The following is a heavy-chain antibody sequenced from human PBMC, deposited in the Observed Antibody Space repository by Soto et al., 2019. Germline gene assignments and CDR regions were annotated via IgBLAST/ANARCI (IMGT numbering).Heavy chain of an antibody. V-gene: IGHV4-31*03. J-gene: IGHJ6*02. CDR2: IYYSGST. CDR1: GGSISSGGYY. Sequence: LSLTCTVSGGSISSGGYYWSWIRQHPGKGLEWIGYIYYSGSTYYNPSLKSRVTISVDTSKNQFSLKLSSVTAADTAVYYCARDLAAAGTGHYYYYGMDVWGQGTTVTVSS. CDR3: ARDLAAAGTGHYYYYGMDV. D-gene: IGHD6-13*01.